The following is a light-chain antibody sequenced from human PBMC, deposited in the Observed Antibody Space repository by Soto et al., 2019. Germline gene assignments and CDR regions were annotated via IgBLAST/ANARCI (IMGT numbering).Light chain of an antibody. V-gene: IGKV4-1*01. CDR1: QSVLHRSKRKNY. CDR2: WAS. Sequence: DIVMTQSPDSLAVSLGERTTINCRSSQSVLHRSKRKNYLAWYQQKAGQPPKLLISWASTRESGVPDRFSGSGSGTDFTLTISCLQSEDFATYYCQQYYSYPYGSTFGQGTRLEIK. J-gene: IGKJ5*01. CDR3: QQYYSYPYGST.